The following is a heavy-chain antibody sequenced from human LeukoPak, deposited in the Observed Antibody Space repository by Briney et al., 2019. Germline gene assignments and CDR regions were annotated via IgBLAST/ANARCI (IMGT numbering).Heavy chain of an antibody. CDR1: GGSIISYY. V-gene: IGHV4-59*08. J-gene: IGHJ4*02. CDR2: MYYSGAT. CDR3: ARSDVLTAYAMAL. D-gene: IGHD3-9*01. Sequence: SETLSLTCTVSGGSIISYYWSWIRQPPGKGPEWIGYMYYSGATNYNPSLKSRVTMSVDTSMTHFSLQLSSVTVADTAVYYCARSDVLTAYAMALWSQGTLVIVSS.